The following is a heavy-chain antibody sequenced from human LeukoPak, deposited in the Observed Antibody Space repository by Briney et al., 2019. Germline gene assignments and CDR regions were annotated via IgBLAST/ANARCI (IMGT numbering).Heavy chain of an antibody. CDR1: GYSFTSYW. D-gene: IGHD6-13*01. CDR3: ARGGSGYGSSQY. CDR2: IYPGDSDT. J-gene: IGHJ4*02. Sequence: GEPLKISCKSSGYSFTSYWIGWVHQMPGKGLELMGIIYPGDSDTRYSPSFQGQVTISADKSISTAYLQWSSLKASDNAVYYCARGGSGYGSSQYWGQGTLVTVSS. V-gene: IGHV5-51*07.